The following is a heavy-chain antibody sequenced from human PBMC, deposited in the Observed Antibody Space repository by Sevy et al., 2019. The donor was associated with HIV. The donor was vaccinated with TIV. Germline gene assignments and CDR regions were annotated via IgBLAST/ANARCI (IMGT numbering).Heavy chain of an antibody. CDR1: GFTFSSFA. J-gene: IGHJ4*02. CDR3: ARDGVSSGWYRGYYFDN. Sequence: GGSLRLSCAASGFTFSSFAMHWVRQAPGKELDWVTFIAYDGTDNYYADSVKGRFTISRDNSKNTLDLQMNSLRPEDTAIYYCARDGVSSGWYRGYYFDNWGQGTLVTVSS. D-gene: IGHD6-19*01. V-gene: IGHV3-30*04. CDR2: IAYDGTDN.